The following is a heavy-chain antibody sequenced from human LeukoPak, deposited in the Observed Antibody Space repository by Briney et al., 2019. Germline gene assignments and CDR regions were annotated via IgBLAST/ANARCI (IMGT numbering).Heavy chain of an antibody. Sequence: ASVKVSFKASGGTFSSYAISWVRQAPGQGLEWMGRIIPILGVANYAQKFQGRVTITADKSTSTAYMELSSLRSEDTAVYYCARDLGYGLGHFDYWGQGTLVTVSS. J-gene: IGHJ4*02. CDR1: GGTFSSYA. V-gene: IGHV1-69*04. CDR2: IIPILGVA. D-gene: IGHD5-18*01. CDR3: ARDLGYGLGHFDY.